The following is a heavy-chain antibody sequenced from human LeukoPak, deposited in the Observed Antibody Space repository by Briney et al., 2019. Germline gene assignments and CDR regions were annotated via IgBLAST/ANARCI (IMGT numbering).Heavy chain of an antibody. V-gene: IGHV3-23*01. CDR3: AALDNGRDY. CDR1: GFTFSSYA. D-gene: IGHD1-14*01. Sequence: GGSLRLSCAASGFTFSSYAMGWVHQAPGKGLEWVSAINGGGGRTYYADSVKGRFTISRDNSKNTLYLQMNSLRAEDTAVYYCAALDNGRDYWGQGTLVTVSS. J-gene: IGHJ4*02. CDR2: INGGGGRT.